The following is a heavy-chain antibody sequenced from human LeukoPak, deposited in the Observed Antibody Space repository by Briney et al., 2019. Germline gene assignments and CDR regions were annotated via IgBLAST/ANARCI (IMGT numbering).Heavy chain of an antibody. V-gene: IGHV3-74*01. CDR2: ISNDASST. CDR1: GFAFSNHW. Sequence: GGSLRLSCAASGFAFSNHWMHWVRQAPGKGLVWVSYISNDASSTDSADSVKGRFTISRDNARNSLYLQMNSLRAEDTAVYYCARVRVVATFEDYMDVWGKGTTVTVSS. J-gene: IGHJ6*03. CDR3: ARVRVVATFEDYMDV. D-gene: IGHD5-12*01.